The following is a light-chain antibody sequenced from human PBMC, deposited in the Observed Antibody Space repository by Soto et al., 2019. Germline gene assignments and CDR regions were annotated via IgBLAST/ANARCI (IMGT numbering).Light chain of an antibody. CDR3: QHCHSLPLT. J-gene: IGKJ5*01. V-gene: IGKV1-33*01. CDR2: DAS. Sequence: DIQMTQSPSSLSASVGDRVTITCQASQDISNYLNWYQQKPGKAPQLLIYDASRLETGVPSRFSGSGSGTDFTFTISSLQPEDIATYYCQHCHSLPLTFGQGTRLEIK. CDR1: QDISNY.